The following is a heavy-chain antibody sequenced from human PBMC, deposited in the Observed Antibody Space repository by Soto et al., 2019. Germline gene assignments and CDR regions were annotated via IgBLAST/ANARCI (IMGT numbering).Heavy chain of an antibody. Sequence: QLVESGGNVVRPGGSLRLSCAASGFTFHDYGMRWVRQAPGKGLEWVANIPCNGGKIDYADSVKGRFTISRDNSRNTLYLHMNSLRAEDTALYYCASSLSDWYFDLWGRGNLVTV. CDR3: ASSLSDWYFDL. V-gene: IGHV3-20*04. CDR1: GFTFHDYG. CDR2: IPCNGGKI. J-gene: IGHJ2*01.